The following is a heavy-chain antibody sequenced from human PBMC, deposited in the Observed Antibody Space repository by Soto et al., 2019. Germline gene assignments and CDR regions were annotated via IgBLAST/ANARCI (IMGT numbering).Heavy chain of an antibody. V-gene: IGHV3-48*02. CDR1: GFTFSSYS. J-gene: IGHJ4*02. Sequence: GWSLRLSCAASGFTFSSYSMNWVRQAPGKGLEWVSYISSSSSTIYYADSVKGRFTISRDNAKNSLYLQMNSLRDEDTAVYYCARAIGGVEWELPSDYWGQGTLVTVSS. D-gene: IGHD1-26*01. CDR2: ISSSSSTI. CDR3: ARAIGGVEWELPSDY.